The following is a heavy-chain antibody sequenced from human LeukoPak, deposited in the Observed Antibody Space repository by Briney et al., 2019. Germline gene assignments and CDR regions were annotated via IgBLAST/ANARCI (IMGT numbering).Heavy chain of an antibody. D-gene: IGHD6-19*01. CDR2: IIPIFGTA. J-gene: IGHJ3*02. CDR3: ARDRVSSGWVDAFDI. Sequence: SVKVSCKASGGTFSSYAISWVRQAPGQGLEWMGGIIPIFGTANNAQKFQGRVTITTDESTSTAYMELSSLRSEDTAVYYCARDRVSSGWVDAFDIWGQGTMVTVSS. CDR1: GGTFSSYA. V-gene: IGHV1-69*05.